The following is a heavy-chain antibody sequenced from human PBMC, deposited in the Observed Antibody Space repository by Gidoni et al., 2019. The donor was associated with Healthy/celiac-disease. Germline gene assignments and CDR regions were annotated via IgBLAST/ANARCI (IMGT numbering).Heavy chain of an antibody. CDR2: IWYDGSNK. CDR3: ARDSGVYYFDY. Sequence: QVQLMKSGGGVVQPGRSLRLPCAASGFTFSSYGMHWVRQAPGKGLEWVAVIWYDGSNKYYADSVKGRFTISRDNSKNTLYLQMNSLRAEDTAVYYCARDSGVYYFDYWGQGTLVTVSS. J-gene: IGHJ4*02. V-gene: IGHV3-33*01. CDR1: GFTFSSYG. D-gene: IGHD3-10*01.